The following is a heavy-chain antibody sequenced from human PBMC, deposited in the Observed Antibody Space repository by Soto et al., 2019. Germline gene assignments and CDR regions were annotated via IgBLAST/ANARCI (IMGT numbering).Heavy chain of an antibody. V-gene: IGHV3-9*01. Sequence: EVQLVESGGGLAQPGRSLRLSCAGSGFSFDAYAMHWVRQPPGKGLEWVSGISYNSGAFGYADSVRGRFTISRDNAKNSLYLQMNSLRAEDTALYYCVKDTTDYYDSSGYSAFDLWGQGALVTVSS. CDR3: VKDTTDYYDSSGYSAFDL. D-gene: IGHD3-22*01. CDR1: GFSFDAYA. J-gene: IGHJ4*02. CDR2: ISYNSGAF.